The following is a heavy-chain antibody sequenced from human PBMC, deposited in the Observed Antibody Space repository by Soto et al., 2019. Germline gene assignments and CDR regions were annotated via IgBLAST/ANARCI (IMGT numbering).Heavy chain of an antibody. CDR1: GYTFTGYY. CDR2: INPNSGGT. J-gene: IGHJ4*02. CDR3: ARITYDSSGYARFAY. V-gene: IGHV1-2*02. Sequence: ASVKVSCKASGYTFTGYYMHWVRQAPGQGLEWMGWINPNSGGTNYAQKFQGRVTMTRDTSISTACMELSRLRSDDTAVYYCARITYDSSGYARFAYWGQGTLVTVSS. D-gene: IGHD3-22*01.